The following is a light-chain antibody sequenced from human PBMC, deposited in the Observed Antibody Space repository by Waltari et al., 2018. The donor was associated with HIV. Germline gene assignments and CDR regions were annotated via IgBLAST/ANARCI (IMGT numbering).Light chain of an antibody. Sequence: QSALTPPASVSGSPGQSITISCPGISSDVGSYNLVSWYQQHPGKAPKLMIFEVSKRPSGVSDRFSGSKSGNTASLTISGLQAEDEADYYCCSYAGSSTPWVFGGGTKLTVL. CDR3: CSYAGSSTPWV. CDR1: SSDVGSYNL. V-gene: IGLV2-23*02. J-gene: IGLJ3*02. CDR2: EVS.